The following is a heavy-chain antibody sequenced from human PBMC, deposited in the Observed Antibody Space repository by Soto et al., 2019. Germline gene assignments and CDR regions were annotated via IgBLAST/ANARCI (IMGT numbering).Heavy chain of an antibody. Sequence: GGSLRLSCAASGFTFSSYGMHWVRQAPGKGLEWVAVIWYDGSNKYYADSVKGRFTISRDNSKNTLYLQMNSLRAEDTAVYYCARAAWIQLWLRPGRHFDYWGQGTLVTVSS. D-gene: IGHD5-18*01. CDR3: ARAAWIQLWLRPGRHFDY. V-gene: IGHV3-33*01. CDR1: GFTFSSYG. J-gene: IGHJ4*02. CDR2: IWYDGSNK.